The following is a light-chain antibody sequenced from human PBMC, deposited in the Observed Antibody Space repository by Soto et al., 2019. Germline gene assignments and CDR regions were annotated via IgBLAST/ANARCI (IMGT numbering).Light chain of an antibody. CDR1: QSVSSH. CDR2: GAS. J-gene: IGKJ1*01. CDR3: QQYNNWPTWT. Sequence: EIVMTPSPATLSVSPVEGATVSCRASQSVSSHLAWYQQKPGLAPRLLIYGASTRATGIPARFSGSGSETEFTLTISSLQAEDSAVYFCQQYNNWPTWTFGQGTKVDIK. V-gene: IGKV3-15*01.